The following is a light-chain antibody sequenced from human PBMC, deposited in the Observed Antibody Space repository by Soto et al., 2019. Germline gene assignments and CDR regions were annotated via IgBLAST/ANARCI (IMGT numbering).Light chain of an antibody. V-gene: IGLV2-11*01. CDR3: CSYAGGYTLV. CDR1: SSDVGGYNY. CDR2: DVT. Sequence: QSALTQPRSVSGSPGQSVTISCTGTSSDVGGYNYVSWYQQYPGKAPKLMIYDVTKRPSGVPDRFSGSKSGSTASLTISGLQAEDEADYYCCSYAGGYTLVFGGGTKVTVL. J-gene: IGLJ3*02.